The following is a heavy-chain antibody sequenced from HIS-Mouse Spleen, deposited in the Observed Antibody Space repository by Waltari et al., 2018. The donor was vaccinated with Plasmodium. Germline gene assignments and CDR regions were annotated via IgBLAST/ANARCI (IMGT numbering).Heavy chain of an antibody. CDR1: GGSFSGYY. V-gene: IGHV4-34*01. Sequence: QVQLQQWGAGLLKPSETLSLTCAVYGGSFSGYYWSWIRQPPGKGLEWIGEINHSGSTNCTPSLKSRVTISVDTSKNQFSLKLSSVTAADTAVYYCARVTSSGVYWYFDLWGRGTLVTVSS. CDR3: ARVTSSGVYWYFDL. D-gene: IGHD3-3*01. J-gene: IGHJ2*01. CDR2: INHSGST.